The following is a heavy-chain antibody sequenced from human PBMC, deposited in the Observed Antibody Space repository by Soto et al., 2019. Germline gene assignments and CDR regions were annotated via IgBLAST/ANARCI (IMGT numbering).Heavy chain of an antibody. J-gene: IGHJ4*02. D-gene: IGHD3-3*01. Sequence: QVQLQQWGAGLLKPSETLSLTCAVYGGSFSGYYWSWIRQPPGKGLEWIGEINHSGSTNYNPSLKSRVTISVNTSKNQFSLELNSVTDADTAVYYCARAGFVFWSCYKHHRQLDYWGQGTLVTVSS. CDR2: INHSGST. V-gene: IGHV4-34*01. CDR1: GGSFSGYY. CDR3: ARAGFVFWSCYKHHRQLDY.